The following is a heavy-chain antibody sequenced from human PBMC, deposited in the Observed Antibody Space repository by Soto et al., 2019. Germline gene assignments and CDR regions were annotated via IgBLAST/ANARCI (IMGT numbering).Heavy chain of an antibody. CDR1: GFTFSSYG. CDR3: ARDVQRFNYYYYYGMDV. V-gene: IGHV3-33*01. Sequence: GGSLRLSCAASGFTFSSYGMHWVRQAPGKGLEWVAVIWYDGSNKYYADSVKGRFTISRDNSKNTLYLQMNSLRAEDTAVYYCARDVQRFNYYYYYGMDVWGQGT. CDR2: IWYDGSNK. D-gene: IGHD1-1*01. J-gene: IGHJ6*02.